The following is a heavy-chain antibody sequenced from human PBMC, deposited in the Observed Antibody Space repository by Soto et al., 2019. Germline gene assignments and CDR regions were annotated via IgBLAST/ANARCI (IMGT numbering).Heavy chain of an antibody. Sequence: GGSLRLSCAASGFTFDDYAMHWVRQAPGKGLEWVSGISWNSGSIGYADSVKGRFTISRDNAKNSLYLQMNSLRAEDTALYYCAKDRTQHYGGNSGYYYYGMDVWGQGTTVTVSS. CDR2: ISWNSGSI. V-gene: IGHV3-9*01. J-gene: IGHJ6*02. CDR3: AKDRTQHYGGNSGYYYYGMDV. D-gene: IGHD4-17*01. CDR1: GFTFDDYA.